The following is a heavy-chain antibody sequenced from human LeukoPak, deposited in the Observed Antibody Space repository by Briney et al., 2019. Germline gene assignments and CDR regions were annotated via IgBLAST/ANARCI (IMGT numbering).Heavy chain of an antibody. D-gene: IGHD5-18*01. CDR2: ISSSGSTI. Sequence: GGSLRLSCAASGFAFSDYYMSWIRQAPGKGLEWVSYISSSGSTIYYADSVKGRFTISRDNSKNTLYLQMNSLRAEDTAVYYCAKYTPGGYSYGYPDYWGQGTLVTVSS. V-gene: IGHV3-11*01. CDR3: AKYTPGGYSYGYPDY. CDR1: GFAFSDYY. J-gene: IGHJ4*02.